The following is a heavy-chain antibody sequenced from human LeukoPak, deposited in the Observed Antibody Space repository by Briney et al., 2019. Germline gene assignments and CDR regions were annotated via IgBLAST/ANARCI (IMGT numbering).Heavy chain of an antibody. CDR1: GFTVSGNY. Sequence: GGSLRLSCAVSGFTVSGNYMSWVRQAPGKGLEWVSAISGSGGSTYYADSVKGRFTISRDNSKNTLYLQMNSLRAEDTAVYYCTAENFLYAFDIWGQGTMVTVSS. V-gene: IGHV3-23*01. CDR2: ISGSGGST. CDR3: TAENFLYAFDI. D-gene: IGHD1-7*01. J-gene: IGHJ3*02.